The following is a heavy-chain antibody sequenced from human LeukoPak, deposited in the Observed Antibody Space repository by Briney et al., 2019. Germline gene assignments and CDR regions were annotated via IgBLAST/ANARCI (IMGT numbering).Heavy chain of an antibody. CDR1: GGSISSGGYS. CDR3: ARTEGSSGGCSSTSCYLLDNWFDP. J-gene: IGHJ5*02. D-gene: IGHD2-2*01. CDR2: IYHSGST. Sequence: SQTLSLTCTVSGGSISSGGYSWSWIRQPPGKGLEWIGYIYHSGSTYYNPSLKSRVTISVDRSKNQFSLKLSSVTAADTAVYYCARTEGSSGGCSSTSCYLLDNWFDPWGQGTLVTVSS. V-gene: IGHV4-30-2*01.